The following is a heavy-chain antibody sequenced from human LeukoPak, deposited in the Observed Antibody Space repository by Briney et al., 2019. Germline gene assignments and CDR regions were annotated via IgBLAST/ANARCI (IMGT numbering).Heavy chain of an antibody. Sequence: GGSLRLSCAASGFTFSSYAMHWVRQAPGKGLECVAVISYDGSNKYYADSVKGRFTISRDNSKNTLYLQMNSLRAEDTTVYYCARDSPYYDYVWGSYRWVKLDYCGQGTLVTVSS. V-gene: IGHV3-30*04. CDR1: GFTFSSYA. J-gene: IGHJ4*02. CDR2: ISYDGSNK. CDR3: ARDSPYYDYVWGSYRWVKLDY. D-gene: IGHD3-16*02.